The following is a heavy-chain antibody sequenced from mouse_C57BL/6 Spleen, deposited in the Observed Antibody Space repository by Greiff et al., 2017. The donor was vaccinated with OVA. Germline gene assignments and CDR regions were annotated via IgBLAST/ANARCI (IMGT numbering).Heavy chain of an antibody. J-gene: IGHJ2*01. CDR1: GFSLTSYG. V-gene: IGHV2-5*01. CDR2: IWRGGST. D-gene: IGHD1-1*01. Sequence: VQLVESGPGLAQPSQSLSITCTVSGFSLTSYGVHWVRQSPGKGLEWLGVIWRGGSTDYNAAFMSRLSITKDNSKSQVFFKMNSLQADDTAIYYCAKGDYYGSSYYFDYWGQGTTLTVSS. CDR3: AKGDYYGSSYYFDY.